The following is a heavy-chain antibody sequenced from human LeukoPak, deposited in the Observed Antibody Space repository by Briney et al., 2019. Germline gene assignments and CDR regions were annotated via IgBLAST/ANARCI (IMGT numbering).Heavy chain of an antibody. Sequence: GASVKVSCKASGGTFSSYAISWVRQAPGQGLEWMGGIIPIFGTANYAQKFQGRVTITTDESTSTAYMELSSLRSEDTAVYYCARDLIAAAPNWFDPWGQGTLVTVSS. D-gene: IGHD6-13*01. CDR2: IIPIFGTA. J-gene: IGHJ5*02. CDR3: ARDLIAAAPNWFDP. CDR1: GGTFSSYA. V-gene: IGHV1-69*05.